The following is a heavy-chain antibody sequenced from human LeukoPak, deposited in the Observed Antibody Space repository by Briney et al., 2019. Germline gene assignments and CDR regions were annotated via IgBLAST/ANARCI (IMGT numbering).Heavy chain of an antibody. D-gene: IGHD5-12*01. CDR3: ARYHNGYDDY. V-gene: IGHV4-39*07. CDR1: GGSISSSSYY. J-gene: IGHJ4*02. Sequence: PSETLSLTCTVSGGSISSSSYYWGWIRQPPGKGLEWIGSIHYSGNTYYNPSLKSRVTISTDTSKNQFSLKLSSVTAADTALYYCARYHNGYDDYWGQGTLVTVSS. CDR2: IHYSGNT.